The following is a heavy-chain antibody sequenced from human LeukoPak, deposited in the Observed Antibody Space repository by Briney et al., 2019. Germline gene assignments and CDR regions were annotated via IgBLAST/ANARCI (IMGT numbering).Heavy chain of an antibody. J-gene: IGHJ6*02. CDR1: GGSISSYY. CDR2: IYYSGST. Sequence: SGTLSLTCTVSGGSISSYYWSWIRQPPGKGLEWIGYIYYSGSTNYNPSLKSRVTISVDTSKNQFSLKLSSVTAADTAVYYCARGSDFDWLPQEYYYYYGMDVWGQGTTVTVSS. D-gene: IGHD3-9*01. V-gene: IGHV4-59*01. CDR3: ARGSDFDWLPQEYYYYYGMDV.